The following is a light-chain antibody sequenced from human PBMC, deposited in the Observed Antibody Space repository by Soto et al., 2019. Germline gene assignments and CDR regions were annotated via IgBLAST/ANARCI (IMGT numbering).Light chain of an antibody. CDR3: EVWTLSLYV. Sequence: QSVLTQPPSASGTPGQRVTISCSGSDSNIGSNTVNWYQQLPGTAPKLLIYSNNQRPSGVPDRFSGSKSGTSASLAINGLQSLFEAKYYCEVWTLSLYVSVTGT. J-gene: IGLJ1*01. CDR2: SNN. V-gene: IGLV1-44*01. CDR1: DSNIGSNT.